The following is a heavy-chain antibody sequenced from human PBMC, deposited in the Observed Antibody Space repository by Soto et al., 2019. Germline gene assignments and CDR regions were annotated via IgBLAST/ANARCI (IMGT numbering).Heavy chain of an antibody. CDR2: ISAYNGNT. CDR1: GYTFTSYG. D-gene: IGHD2-8*01. Sequence: ASVKVSCKASGYTFTSYGISWARQAPGQGLEWMGWISAYNGNTNYAQKLQGRVTMTTDTSTSTAYMELRSLRSDDTAVYYCARGFRRMVHAIQAWFDPWGQGTLVTSPQ. CDR3: ARGFRRMVHAIQAWFDP. V-gene: IGHV1-18*01. J-gene: IGHJ5*02.